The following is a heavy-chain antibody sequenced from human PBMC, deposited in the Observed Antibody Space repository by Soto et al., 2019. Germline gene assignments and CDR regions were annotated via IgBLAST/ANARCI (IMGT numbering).Heavy chain of an antibody. CDR2: IYYSGST. CDR3: ARWSHYGLDY. D-gene: IGHD3-10*01. Sequence: SETLSLTCTVSGSSISSSTYYWGWIRQPPGKGLEWIGSIYYSGSTYYNPSLKSRVTISVDTSKNQFSLKLSSVTAADTAVYYCARWSHYGLDYWGQGTLVTVSS. CDR1: GSSISSSTYY. J-gene: IGHJ4*02. V-gene: IGHV4-39*07.